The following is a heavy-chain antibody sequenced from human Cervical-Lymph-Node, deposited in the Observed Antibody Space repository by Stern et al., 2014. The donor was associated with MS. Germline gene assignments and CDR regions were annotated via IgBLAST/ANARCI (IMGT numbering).Heavy chain of an antibody. D-gene: IGHD6-6*01. Sequence: QVQLQESGPGLVKPSGTLSLTCAVSGDSISNNNWWTWVRQPPGKGLEWIGEIYHSGYTHYNASLKSRVTISVDKSKNQFSLNLTSVTATDTAMYYCARGLVRHSSSLHFDYWGQGTLVTVSS. CDR1: GDSISNNNW. J-gene: IGHJ4*02. V-gene: IGHV4-4*02. CDR2: IYHSGYT. CDR3: ARGLVRHSSSLHFDY.